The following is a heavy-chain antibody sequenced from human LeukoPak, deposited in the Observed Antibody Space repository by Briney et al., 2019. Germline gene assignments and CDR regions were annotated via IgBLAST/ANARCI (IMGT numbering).Heavy chain of an antibody. Sequence: GGSLRLSCTVSGFTFSSYSMDWVRQAPGKGLEWVSFISTTSSDIYYADSVRGRFTVSRDNAKNSLFLQMNSLRAEDTAVYYCARDRRPLLWFGELSNVSLYTPMDVWGQGTTVTVSS. CDR3: ARDRRPLLWFGELSNVSLYTPMDV. V-gene: IGHV3-21*04. D-gene: IGHD3-10*01. CDR2: ISTTSSDI. CDR1: GFTFSSYS. J-gene: IGHJ6*02.